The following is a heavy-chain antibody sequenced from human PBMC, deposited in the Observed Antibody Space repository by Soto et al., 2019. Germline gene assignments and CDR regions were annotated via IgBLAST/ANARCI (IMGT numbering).Heavy chain of an antibody. D-gene: IGHD5-18*01. V-gene: IGHV1-18*01. Sequence: QVQLVKSGAEVKKPGASVKVSCKASGYTCTSYGISWVRQAPGQGLEWMGWISAYNGNTNYAQKLQGRVTMTTDTSTSTAYMELRSLISDDKALYYCARSYGTTAMENYYYCMDVWGQGTTVTVSS. CDR1: GYTCTSYG. CDR2: ISAYNGNT. CDR3: ARSYGTTAMENYYYCMDV. J-gene: IGHJ6*02.